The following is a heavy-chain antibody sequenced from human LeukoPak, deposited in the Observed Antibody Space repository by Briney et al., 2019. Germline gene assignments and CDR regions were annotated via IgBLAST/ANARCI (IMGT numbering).Heavy chain of an antibody. CDR2: ISGSGGYT. V-gene: IGHV3-23*01. Sequence: GGSLRLSCAASGFTFSSYGMSWVRQAPGKGLEWVSAISGSGGYTHYADSVKGRFTISRDNSKNTLYLQMNSLRAEDTAVYYCAKRSAESSGYFDYWGQGTLVTVSS. D-gene: IGHD6-19*01. CDR3: AKRSAESSGYFDY. J-gene: IGHJ4*02. CDR1: GFTFSSYG.